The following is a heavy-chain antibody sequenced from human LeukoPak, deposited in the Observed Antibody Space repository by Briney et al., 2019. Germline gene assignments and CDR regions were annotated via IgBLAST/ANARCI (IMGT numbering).Heavy chain of an antibody. Sequence: PGGSLRLSCAASEFTFNSYAMYWVRQAPGKGLEWVSGIFGSGGSAHYADSVKGRFTIFRDNSKNTVYLQMNSLRAEDTAVYYCAKTTTGYSSGRYPGWPVDYWGQGTLVTVSS. CDR3: AKTTTGYSSGRYPGWPVDY. V-gene: IGHV3-23*01. J-gene: IGHJ4*02. CDR2: IFGSGGSA. CDR1: EFTFNSYA. D-gene: IGHD6-19*01.